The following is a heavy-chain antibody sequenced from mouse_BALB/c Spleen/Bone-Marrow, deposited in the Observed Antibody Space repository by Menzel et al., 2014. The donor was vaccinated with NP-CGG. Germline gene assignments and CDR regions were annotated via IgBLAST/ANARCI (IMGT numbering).Heavy chain of an antibody. Sequence: VQLQQSGAELVKPGASVKLSCTASGFNVKDTYMQWVKQRPEQGLEWIGRIDPANGNTQYDPTFQGKATITTDTSSNTAYLQLSSLTSEDTAVYYCARWEYYAMDYWGQGTSVTVSS. CDR1: GFNVKDTY. J-gene: IGHJ4*01. V-gene: IGHV14-3*02. CDR2: IDPANGNT. CDR3: ARWEYYAMDY. D-gene: IGHD4-1*01.